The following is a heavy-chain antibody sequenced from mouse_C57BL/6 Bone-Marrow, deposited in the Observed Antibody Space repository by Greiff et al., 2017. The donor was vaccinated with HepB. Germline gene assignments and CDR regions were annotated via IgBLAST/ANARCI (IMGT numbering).Heavy chain of an antibody. CDR1: GFTFSSYA. J-gene: IGHJ2*01. V-gene: IGHV5-4*01. CDR2: ISDGGSYT. Sequence: EVMLVESGGGLVKPGGSLKLSCAASGFTFSSYAMSWVRQTPEKRLEWVATISDGGSYTYYPDNVKGRFTISRDNAKNNLYLQMSHLKSEDTAMYYCARDRHYGNYDKDYWGQGTTLTVSS. D-gene: IGHD2-1*01. CDR3: ARDRHYGNYDKDY.